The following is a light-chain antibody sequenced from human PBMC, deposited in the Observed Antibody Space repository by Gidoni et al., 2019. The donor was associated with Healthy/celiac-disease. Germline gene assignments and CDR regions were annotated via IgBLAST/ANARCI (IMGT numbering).Light chain of an antibody. CDR1: SSNIGSNY. CDR3: ATWDDSLSGYV. J-gene: IGLJ1*01. CDR2: RNN. Sequence: QSVLTQPPSASGTPGQRVTISCSGSSSNIGSNYVYWYPQPPGTAPKLLIYRNNPRPSGVPCRFSGSKSGPSVSLAISGLRSEDEADYYCATWDDSLSGYVFGTGTKGTVL. V-gene: IGLV1-47*01.